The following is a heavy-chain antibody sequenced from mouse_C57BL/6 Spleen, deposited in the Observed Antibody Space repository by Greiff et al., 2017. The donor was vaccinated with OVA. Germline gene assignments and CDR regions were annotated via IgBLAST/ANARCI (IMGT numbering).Heavy chain of an antibody. CDR2: IWTGGGT. CDR1: GFSLTSYA. D-gene: IGHD2-4*01. J-gene: IGHJ4*01. CDR3: ARADYDEYYSAMDY. V-gene: IGHV2-9-1*01. Sequence: VQLQESGPGLVAPSQSLSITCTVSGFSLTSYAISWVRQPPGKGLEWLGVIWTGGGTNYNSALKSRLSISQDNSKSQVFLKMNSLQTDDTARYYCARADYDEYYSAMDYWGQGTSVTVSS.